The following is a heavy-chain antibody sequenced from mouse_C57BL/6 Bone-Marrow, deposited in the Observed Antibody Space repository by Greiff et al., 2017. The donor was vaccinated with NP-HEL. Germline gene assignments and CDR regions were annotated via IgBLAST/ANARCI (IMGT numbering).Heavy chain of an antibody. V-gene: IGHV1-78*01. D-gene: IGHD1-1*01. CDR1: GYTFTDHT. CDR3: ARRDYGSPYYFDY. Sequence: VKLQQSDAELVKPGASVKISCKVSGYTFTDHTIHWMKQRPEQGLEWIGYIYPRDGSTKYNEKFKGKATLTADKSSSTAYMQLNSLTSEDSAVYFCARRDYGSPYYFDYWGQGTTLTVSS. CDR2: IYPRDGST. J-gene: IGHJ2*01.